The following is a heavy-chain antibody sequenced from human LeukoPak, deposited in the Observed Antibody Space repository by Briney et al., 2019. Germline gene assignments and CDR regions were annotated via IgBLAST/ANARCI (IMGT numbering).Heavy chain of an antibody. CDR1: GYSFTSYW. CDR3: ARLQRGLELPYYFDY. D-gene: IGHD1-7*01. CDR2: IYPGDSDT. V-gene: IGHV5-51*01. Sequence: GESLKISCKGSGYSFTSYWIGWVRQMPGKGLEWMGIIYPGDSDTRYSPSFQGQVTISADKSISTAYLQWSSLKASDTAMYYCARLQRGLELPYYFDYWGQGTLVTVSS. J-gene: IGHJ4*02.